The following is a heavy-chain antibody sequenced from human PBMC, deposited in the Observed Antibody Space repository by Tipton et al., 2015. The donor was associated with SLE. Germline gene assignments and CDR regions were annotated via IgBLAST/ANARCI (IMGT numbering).Heavy chain of an antibody. V-gene: IGHV4-4*07. CDR3: ARGRYYYDSGTLGFDY. CDR1: GDSISSYY. J-gene: IGHJ4*02. D-gene: IGHD3-10*01. CDR2: VYTGGST. Sequence: TLSLTCTVSGDSISSYYWSWIRQPAGKGLEWIGHVYTGGSTNYNPSLKSRVTISIETSRNQFSLELRSVTAADTAVYYCARGRYYYDSGTLGFDYWGQGTLVTVSS.